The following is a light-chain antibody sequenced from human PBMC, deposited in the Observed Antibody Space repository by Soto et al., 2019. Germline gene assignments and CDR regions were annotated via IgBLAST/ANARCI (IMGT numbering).Light chain of an antibody. CDR3: QQRAKWPST. CDR2: DAY. CDR1: QSVDRY. J-gene: IGKJ2*02. Sequence: EVVLTQSPDTLSLSPGETATLSCRASQSVDRYVALYQQKLGQAPRLLIYDAYTRATGVAARFTGSGSATDFSLIITSLEPEDFAVYYCQQRAKWPSTFGPGTKVE. V-gene: IGKV3-11*01.